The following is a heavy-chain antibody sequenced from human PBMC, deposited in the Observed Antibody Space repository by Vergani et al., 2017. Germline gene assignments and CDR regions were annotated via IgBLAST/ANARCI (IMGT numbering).Heavy chain of an antibody. CDR1: GGSLRGYY. V-gene: IGHV4-34*01. D-gene: IGHD1-1*01. J-gene: IGHJ4*02. CDR3: ARGRGTFDY. Sequence: QVQLQQWGAGLLKPSETLSLTCAVYGGSLRGYYWSWIRQPPGKGLEWIGEINHSGSTNYNPSLKSRVTISVETSKNQFSLKLSSVTAADTAVYYCARGRGTFDYWGQGTLVTVSS. CDR2: INHSGST.